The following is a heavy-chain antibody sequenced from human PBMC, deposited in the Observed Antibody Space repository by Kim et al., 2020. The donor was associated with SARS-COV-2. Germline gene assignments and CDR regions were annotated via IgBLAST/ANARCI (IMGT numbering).Heavy chain of an antibody. V-gene: IGHV3-11*03. CDR3: ARRRYYYGSGSYYFDY. Sequence: VKGRFTISRDNAKNSLYLQMNSLRAEDTAVYYCARRRYYYGSGSYYFDYWGQGTLVTVSS. J-gene: IGHJ4*02. D-gene: IGHD3-10*01.